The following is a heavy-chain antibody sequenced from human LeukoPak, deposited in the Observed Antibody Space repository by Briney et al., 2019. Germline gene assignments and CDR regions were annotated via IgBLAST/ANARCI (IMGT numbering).Heavy chain of an antibody. J-gene: IGHJ4*02. CDR2: IYYSGST. D-gene: IGHD6-13*01. V-gene: IGHV4-59*01. CDR3: ARGEAAAVDY. CDR1: GGSISSYY. Sequence: PSETLSLNCTVSGGSISSYYWSWIRQPPGKGLEWIGYIYYSGSTNYNPSLKSRVTISVDTSKNQFSLKLSSVTAADTAVYYCARGEAAAVDYWGQGTLVTVSS.